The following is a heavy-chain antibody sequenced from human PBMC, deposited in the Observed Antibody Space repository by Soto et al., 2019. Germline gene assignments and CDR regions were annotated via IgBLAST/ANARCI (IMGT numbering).Heavy chain of an antibody. CDR2: IIPIFGTA. J-gene: IGHJ3*02. Sequence: QVQLVQSGAEVKKPGSSVKVSCKASGGTFSSYAISWVRQAPGQGLEWMGGIIPIFGTANYAQKFQGRVMITPDESTDTAYRELGSLRSEDTAVYYWASDPQRLAYCGGDCYSNAFDIWGQGTMVTVSS. CDR3: ASDPQRLAYCGGDCYSNAFDI. CDR1: GGTFSSYA. D-gene: IGHD2-21*02. V-gene: IGHV1-69*05.